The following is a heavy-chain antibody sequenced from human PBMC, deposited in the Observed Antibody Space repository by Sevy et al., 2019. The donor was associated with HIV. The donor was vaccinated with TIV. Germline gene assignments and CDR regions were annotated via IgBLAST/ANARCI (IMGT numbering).Heavy chain of an antibody. CDR3: EAITTAGRDY. CDR1: GFIFSSYV. J-gene: IGHJ4*02. Sequence: GGSLRLFCAASGFIFSSYVMSWVRQAPGKGLEWVSSISGSGGYTYYADSVKGRFTISRDNSNNMLYLQMNSLRAEDTAIYYCEAITTAGRDYWGQGTLVTVSS. CDR2: ISGSGGYT. V-gene: IGHV3-23*01. D-gene: IGHD1-1*01.